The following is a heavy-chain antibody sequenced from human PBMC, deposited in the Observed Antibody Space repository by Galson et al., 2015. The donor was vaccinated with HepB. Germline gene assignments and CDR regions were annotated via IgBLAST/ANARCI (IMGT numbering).Heavy chain of an antibody. CDR1: GYTFTSYY. V-gene: IGHV1-46*04. CDR3: ARVGIVGATEAFDY. Sequence: SVKVSCKASGYTFTSYYMHWVRQAPGQGLEWIGIINPSGGSTSYAQKLRGRVTMTRDTSTSTVYMELSSLRSEDTAVYYCARVGIVGATEAFDYWGQGTLVTVSS. CDR2: INPSGGST. J-gene: IGHJ4*02. D-gene: IGHD1-26*01.